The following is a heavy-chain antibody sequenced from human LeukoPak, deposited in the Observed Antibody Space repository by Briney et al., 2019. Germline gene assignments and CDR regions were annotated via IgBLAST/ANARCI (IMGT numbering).Heavy chain of an antibody. V-gene: IGHV4-59*01. J-gene: IGHJ4*02. CDR2: IYYSGST. Sequence: PSETLSLTCTVSGGSISSYYWSWIRQPPGKGLEWIGYIYYSGSTNYNPSPKSRVTISVDTSKNQFSLKLSSVTAADTAVYYCARLYCSSTSCYIGGDGDYWGQGTLVTVSS. D-gene: IGHD2-2*02. CDR3: ARLYCSSTSCYIGGDGDY. CDR1: GGSISSYY.